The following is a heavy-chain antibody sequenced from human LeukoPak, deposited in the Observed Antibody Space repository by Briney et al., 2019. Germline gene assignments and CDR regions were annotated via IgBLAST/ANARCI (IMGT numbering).Heavy chain of an antibody. CDR1: GGSISSRSYC. CDR3: ARRGIVVASFDY. D-gene: IGHD2-2*01. Sequence: SETLSLTCTVSGGSISSRSYCWDWLRQPPGKGLEWIVTIYYSGSTYYNPSLKSRVTISVDTSKNQFSLKLSSVTAADTAVYYCARRGIVVASFDYWGQGTPVTVSS. V-gene: IGHV4-39*01. CDR2: IYYSGST. J-gene: IGHJ4*02.